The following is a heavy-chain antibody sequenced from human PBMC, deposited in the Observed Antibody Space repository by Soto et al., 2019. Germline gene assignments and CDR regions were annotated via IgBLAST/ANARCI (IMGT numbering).Heavy chain of an antibody. D-gene: IGHD2-2*01. J-gene: IGHJ6*03. V-gene: IGHV1-8*01. Sequence: ASVKVSCKASGYTFTSYDINWVRQATGQGLEWMGWMNPNSGNTGYAQKFQGRVTMTRNTSISTAYMELSSLRSEDTAVYYCARAFVVVPAVARAYYYYYMDVWGKGTTVTVSS. CDR3: ARAFVVVPAVARAYYYYYMDV. CDR2: MNPNSGNT. CDR1: GYTFTSYD.